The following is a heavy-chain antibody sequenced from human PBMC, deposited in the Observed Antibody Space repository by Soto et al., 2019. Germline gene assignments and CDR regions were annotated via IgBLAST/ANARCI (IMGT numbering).Heavy chain of an antibody. D-gene: IGHD1-7*01. Sequence: PSETLSLTCAVSGDSISSYYCMWIRQPPGKGLESIGYLYYGRSANYNPSLKSRVTLSVDTSKNQFSLTLSSVTAADTAVYYCARRYGTTFDYWGQGTLVTVSS. V-gene: IGHV4-59*01. CDR1: GDSISSYY. J-gene: IGHJ4*02. CDR2: LYYGRSA. CDR3: ARRYGTTFDY.